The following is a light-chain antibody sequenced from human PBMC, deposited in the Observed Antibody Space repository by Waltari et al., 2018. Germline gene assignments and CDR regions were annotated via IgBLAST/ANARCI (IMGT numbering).Light chain of an antibody. V-gene: IGKV2-30*02. J-gene: IGKJ1*01. Sequence: DVVMTQSPLSLPVTLGQPASISCRSSARLVHTDGHIYLHSFQQRPGQSPRRLIYMVSQRDSGVPDRFSGSGSGTDFTLKISRVEAEDVGIYYCMQSTHWPPGTFGQGTKVEIK. CDR3: MQSTHWPPGT. CDR2: MVS. CDR1: ARLVHTDGHIY.